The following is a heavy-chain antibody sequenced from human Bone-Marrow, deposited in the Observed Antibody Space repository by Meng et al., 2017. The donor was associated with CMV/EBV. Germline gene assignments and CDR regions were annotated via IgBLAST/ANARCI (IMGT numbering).Heavy chain of an antibody. CDR1: GTFISYA. CDR2: IIPILGIA. D-gene: IGHD2-2*02. V-gene: IGHV1-69*04. Sequence: GTFISYAISWVRQAPGQGLEWMERIIPILGIATYAREFQVRVTISADKSTRTAYMVLSSLRSEDTAVYYCARNRDCDGISCYNSFLHWGQGTLVTVSS. CDR3: ARNRDCDGISCYNSFLH. J-gene: IGHJ1*01.